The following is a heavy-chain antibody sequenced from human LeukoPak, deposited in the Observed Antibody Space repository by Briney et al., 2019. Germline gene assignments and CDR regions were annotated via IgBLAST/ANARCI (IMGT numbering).Heavy chain of an antibody. D-gene: IGHD1-1*01. CDR2: IYTSGST. V-gene: IGHV4-61*02. Sequence: PSETLSLTCTVSGGSISSGNYYWSWIRQPAGKGLEWIGRIYTSGSTNYNPSLKSRVTISVDTSKNQFSLKLSSVTAADTAVYYCARETLQLERLDAFDIWGQGTMVTVSS. J-gene: IGHJ3*02. CDR3: ARETLQLERLDAFDI. CDR1: GGSISSGNYY.